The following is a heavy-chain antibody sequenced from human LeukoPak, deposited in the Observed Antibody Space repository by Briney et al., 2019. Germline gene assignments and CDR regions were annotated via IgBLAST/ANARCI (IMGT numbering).Heavy chain of an antibody. V-gene: IGHV3-23*01. CDR1: GFXFSTYA. Sequence: GGSLRLSCAASGFXFSTYATSWVRQAPGKGLEWVSGISGNGDNTYYADSVKGRFTIYRDNSKSRLSLQMNSLRAEDTAVYYCAKTLSSGWSGKYYFDYWGQGTLVSVSS. CDR3: AKTLSSGWSGKYYFDY. J-gene: IGHJ4*02. D-gene: IGHD6-19*01. CDR2: ISGNGDNT.